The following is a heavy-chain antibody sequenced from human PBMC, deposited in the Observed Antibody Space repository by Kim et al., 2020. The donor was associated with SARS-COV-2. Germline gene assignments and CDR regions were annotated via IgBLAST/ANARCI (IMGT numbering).Heavy chain of an antibody. V-gene: IGHV1-69*13. D-gene: IGHD3-10*01. J-gene: IGHJ4*02. CDR3: ARGMFEGSGIYPY. CDR2: IIPIFGTA. CDR1: GGTFSSYA. Sequence: SVKVSCKASGGTFSSYAISWVRQAPGQGLEWMGGIIPIFGTANYAQKFQGRVTITADESTSTAYMELSSLRSEDTAVYYCARGMFEGSGIYPYWGQGTLVTVSS.